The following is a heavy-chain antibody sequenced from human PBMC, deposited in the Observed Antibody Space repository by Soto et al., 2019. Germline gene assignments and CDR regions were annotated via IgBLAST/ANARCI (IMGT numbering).Heavy chain of an antibody. CDR2: ISSSSRTI. V-gene: IGHV3-48*02. J-gene: IGHJ6*02. Sequence: EVQLVESGGGLVQPGGSLRLSCAASGFTFSDYSMNWVRQAPGKGLAWVSYISSSSRTIYYADSVKGRFTISRDNAKNSLYLQMNSLRDEDTSVYYCARGDDGMDVWGQGATVIVSS. CDR3: ARGDDGMDV. CDR1: GFTFSDYS.